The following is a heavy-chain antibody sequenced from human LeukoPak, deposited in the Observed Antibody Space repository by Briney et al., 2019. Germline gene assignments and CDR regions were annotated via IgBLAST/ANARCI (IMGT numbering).Heavy chain of an antibody. CDR1: GFSLYTSGVG. V-gene: IGHV2-5*02. CDR2: IYWDDDK. J-gene: IGHJ6*02. Sequence: SGPTLVKPTQTLTLTCTISGFSLYTSGVGVGWVRQPPGKALEWLTVIYWDDDKRYSPSLKNRITVTKDISKNQVVLRMTNMDSVDTATYFCVQIKLGDHYKPGPYGMDVWGQGIAV. CDR3: VQIKLGDHYKPGPYGMDV. D-gene: IGHD1-14*01.